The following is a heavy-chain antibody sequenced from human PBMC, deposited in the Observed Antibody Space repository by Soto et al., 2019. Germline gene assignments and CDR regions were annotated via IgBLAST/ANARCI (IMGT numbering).Heavy chain of an antibody. Sequence: QVQLVQSGAEVMKPGASVKVSCKASGYTFTNYGLIWVRQAPGQGLEWMGWISSYNGDTNYAQKLQDRVTMTTHTSTSTAYMELRSLRSDDTAVYYCARVDRGAFDTWGQGTMVTVSS. CDR1: GYTFTNYG. CDR3: ARVDRGAFDT. V-gene: IGHV1-18*04. CDR2: ISSYNGDT. D-gene: IGHD3-10*01. J-gene: IGHJ3*02.